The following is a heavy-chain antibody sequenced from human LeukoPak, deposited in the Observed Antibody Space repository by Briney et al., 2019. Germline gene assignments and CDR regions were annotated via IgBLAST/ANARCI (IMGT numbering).Heavy chain of an antibody. V-gene: IGHV1-69*04. CDR2: IIPILGIA. Sequence: SVKVTCKASGGTFSSYAISWVRQAPGQGLEWMGRIIPILGIANYAQKFQGRVTITADKSTSTAYMELSSLRSEDTAVYYCARQRSEQWLDVWGQGTLVTVSS. D-gene: IGHD6-19*01. CDR3: ARQRSEQWLDV. CDR1: GGTFSSYA. J-gene: IGHJ4*02.